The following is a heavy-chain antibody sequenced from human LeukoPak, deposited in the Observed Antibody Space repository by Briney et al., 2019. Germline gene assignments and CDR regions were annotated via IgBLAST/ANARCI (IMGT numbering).Heavy chain of an antibody. CDR3: ARYGLGAHAFDI. Sequence: PGRSLRLSCAASGFTVSSNYMNWVRQAPGKGLEWVSVIYSGGSTYYADSVKGRFTISRDNSKNTLYLQMNSLRAEDTAVYYCARYGLGAHAFDIWGQGTMVTVSS. J-gene: IGHJ3*02. V-gene: IGHV3-66*01. D-gene: IGHD3/OR15-3a*01. CDR1: GFTVSSNY. CDR2: IYSGGST.